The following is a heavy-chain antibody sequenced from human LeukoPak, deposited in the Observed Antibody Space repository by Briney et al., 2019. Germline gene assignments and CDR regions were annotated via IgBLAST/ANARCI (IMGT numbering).Heavy chain of an antibody. CDR1: GFTIRIYG. V-gene: IGHV3-30*18. D-gene: IGHD6-19*01. CDR3: AKEWGSSDWYNYFDP. CDR2: ISHDGGAK. Sequence: PGGSLRLSCAVSGFTIRIYGMHWVRQAPGKGLEWVAMISHDGGAKYYGDSVKGRFTISRDDSKNTLYLQMNSLSTEDTALYYCAKEWGSSDWYNYFDPWGQGTLVTVSS. J-gene: IGHJ5*02.